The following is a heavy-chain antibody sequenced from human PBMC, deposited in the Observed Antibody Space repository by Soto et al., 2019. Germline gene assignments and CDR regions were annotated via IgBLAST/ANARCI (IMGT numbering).Heavy chain of an antibody. CDR1: GGTFSSYA. D-gene: IGHD3-10*01. Sequence: QVQLVQSGAEVKKPGSSVKVSCKASGGTFSSYAISWVRQAPGQGLEWMGGIIPIFGTANYAQKFQGRVTITADESRSKAYMELSSLRSEDTAVYYCARSVIGAAQADWFDPWGQGTLVTVSS. CDR3: ARSVIGAAQADWFDP. J-gene: IGHJ5*02. V-gene: IGHV1-69*12. CDR2: IIPIFGTA.